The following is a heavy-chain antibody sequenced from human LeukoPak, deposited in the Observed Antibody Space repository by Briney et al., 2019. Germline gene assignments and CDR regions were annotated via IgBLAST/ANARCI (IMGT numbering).Heavy chain of an antibody. CDR2: ISYSGNT. CDR1: GGSIISSDYH. V-gene: IGHV4-39*01. J-gene: IGHJ3*02. CDR3: ARHCCSGPAKRVFDI. D-gene: IGHD2-15*01. Sequence: PSETLSLTCTVSGGSIISSDYHWGWVRQPPGKGLEWIGTISYSGNTDYNPSLRSRVTISVDTSNNQFSLRLGSVTAADTAVYHCARHCCSGPAKRVFDIWGQGKMVTVSS.